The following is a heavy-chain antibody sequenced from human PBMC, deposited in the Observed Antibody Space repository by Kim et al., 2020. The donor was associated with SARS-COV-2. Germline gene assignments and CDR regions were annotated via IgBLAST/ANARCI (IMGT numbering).Heavy chain of an antibody. V-gene: IGHV4-34*12. D-gene: IGHD2-2*01. CDR2: IIHTGST. Sequence: SETLSLTCGVNGGSFSGYYWSWVRQTPGKGLEWIGDIIHTGSTNYNPSLKSRVTMSVDTSKNQFSLKLNSVTAADTAVYYCARLGGCSTSTCRVWGQGTLVTVSS. J-gene: IGHJ1*01. CDR3: ARLGGCSTSTCRV. CDR1: GGSFSGYY.